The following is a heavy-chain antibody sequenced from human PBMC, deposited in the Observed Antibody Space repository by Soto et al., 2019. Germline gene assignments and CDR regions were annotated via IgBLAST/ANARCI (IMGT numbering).Heavy chain of an antibody. CDR1: GFTFSSYA. J-gene: IGHJ4*02. V-gene: IGHV3-23*01. Sequence: VGSLRLSCAASGFTFSSYAMSWVRQAPGKGLEWVSAISGSGGSTYYADSVKGRFTISRDNSKNTLYLQMNSLRAEDTAVYYCAKDDRARFLEWLPHFDYWGQGTLVTVSS. D-gene: IGHD3-3*01. CDR2: ISGSGGST. CDR3: AKDDRARFLEWLPHFDY.